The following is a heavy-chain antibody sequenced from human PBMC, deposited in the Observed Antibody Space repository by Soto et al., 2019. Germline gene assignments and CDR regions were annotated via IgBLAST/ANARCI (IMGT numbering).Heavy chain of an antibody. CDR3: ARGASPIDY. CDR1: GYTFTSYA. Sequence: QVHLVQSGAEEKKPGASVKVSCKASGYTFTSYAMHWVRQAPGQRLEWMGWINAGNGNTKYSQKFQGRVTITRDTSESTAYMELSSLRSEDTAVYYCARGASPIDYWGQGTLVTVSS. J-gene: IGHJ4*02. CDR2: INAGNGNT. V-gene: IGHV1-3*05. D-gene: IGHD2-21*01.